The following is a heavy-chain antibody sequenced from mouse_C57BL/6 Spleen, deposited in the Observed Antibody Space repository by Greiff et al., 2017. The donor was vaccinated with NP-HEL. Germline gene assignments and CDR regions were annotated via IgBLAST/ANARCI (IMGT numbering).Heavy chain of an antibody. Sequence: VQLQQPGTELVKPGASVKLSCKASGYTFTSYWMHWVKQRPGQGLEWIGNINPSNGGTNYNEKFKSKATLTVDNSSSTAYMQLSSLTSEDSAVYYCARGEEYGIYAMDYWGQGTSVTVSS. CDR3: ARGEEYGIYAMDY. CDR1: GYTFTSYW. D-gene: IGHD2-1*01. CDR2: INPSNGGT. J-gene: IGHJ4*01. V-gene: IGHV1-53*01.